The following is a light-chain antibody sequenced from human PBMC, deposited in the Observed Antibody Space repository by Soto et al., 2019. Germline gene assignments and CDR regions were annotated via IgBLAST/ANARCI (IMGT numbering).Light chain of an antibody. CDR2: GAS. CDR1: QSVSSN. Sequence: IVMTHSPATLSLSPGERATLSCSASQSVSSNLAWYQQKPGQAPRLLIYGASTRATGIPASFSGSGSGTEFTLTISSLQSEDFAVYYCQQYNNSPSWTFGQVTKV. V-gene: IGKV3-15*01. CDR3: QQYNNSPSWT. J-gene: IGKJ1*01.